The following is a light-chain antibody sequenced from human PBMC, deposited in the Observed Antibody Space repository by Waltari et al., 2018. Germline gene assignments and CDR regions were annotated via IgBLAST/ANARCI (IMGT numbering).Light chain of an antibody. CDR2: ENN. Sequence: QSALTQPPSASGSPGQSVTISCTGTSSDVGGYDYVSWYQQHPAKAPTLMIYENNKRPSGVPNRFSGSRAGNTASLTVSGLRPEDEADYYCSSYAGSNRVIFGGGTKLTVL. V-gene: IGLV2-8*01. CDR3: SSYAGSNRVI. CDR1: SSDVGGYDY. J-gene: IGLJ2*01.